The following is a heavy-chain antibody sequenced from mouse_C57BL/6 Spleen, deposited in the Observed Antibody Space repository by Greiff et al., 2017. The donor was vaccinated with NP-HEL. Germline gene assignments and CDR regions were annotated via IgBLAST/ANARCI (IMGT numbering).Heavy chain of an antibody. CDR2: IYPGSGST. J-gene: IGHJ2*01. D-gene: IGHD2-5*01. CDR1: GYTFTSYW. CDR3: ARRRDYSNYYFDY. Sequence: VQLQQPGAELVKPGASVKMSCKASGYTFTSYWITWVKQRPGQGLEWIGDIYPGSGSTNYNEKFKSKATLTVDTSSSTAYMQLSSLTSEDSAVYYCARRRDYSNYYFDYWGQGTTLTVSS. V-gene: IGHV1-55*01.